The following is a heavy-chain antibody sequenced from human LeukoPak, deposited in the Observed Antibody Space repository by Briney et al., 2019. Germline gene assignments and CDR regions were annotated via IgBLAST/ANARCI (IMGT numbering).Heavy chain of an antibody. CDR1: GYSISSGYY. J-gene: IGHJ5*02. Sequence: SETLSLTCAVSGYSISSGYYWGWIRQPPGKGLEWIGSIYHSGSTYYNPSLKSRVTIPVDTSKNQFSLKLSSVTAADTAVYYCARIMYNWFDPWGQGTLVTVSS. V-gene: IGHV4-38-2*01. CDR3: ARIMYNWFDP. D-gene: IGHD2-8*01. CDR2: IYHSGST.